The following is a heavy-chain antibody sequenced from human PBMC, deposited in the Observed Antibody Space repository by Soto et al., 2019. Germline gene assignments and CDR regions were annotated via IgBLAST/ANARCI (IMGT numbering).Heavy chain of an antibody. D-gene: IGHD3-10*01. CDR1: GGSVSSGGYY. CDR2: IYSSGST. CDR3: ARDLVRGVGDY. V-gene: IGHV4-31*03. Sequence: QVQLQESGPGLVKPSQTLSLTCSVSGGSVSSGGYYWSWIRQHPGKGLEWIGYIYSSGSTYYNPYIKSRVSISIDTSKNQFSLRLNSVTAADTAVYYCARDLVRGVGDYWGQGTLVTVSS. J-gene: IGHJ4*02.